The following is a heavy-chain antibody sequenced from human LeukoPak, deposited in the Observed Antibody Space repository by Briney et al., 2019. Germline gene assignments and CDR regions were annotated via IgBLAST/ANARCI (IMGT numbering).Heavy chain of an antibody. J-gene: IGHJ4*02. CDR1: GYTFTSYY. D-gene: IGHD5-24*01. CDR2: INPSGGST. Sequence: GASVKVSCKASGYTFTSYYMHWVRQAPGQGLEWMGIINPSGGSTSYAQKFQGRVTMTRDTSTSTVYMELSSLRSEDTAVYYCARGRAKDGYRNTVEYWGQGTLVTVSS. V-gene: IGHV1-46*01. CDR3: ARGRAKDGYRNTVEY.